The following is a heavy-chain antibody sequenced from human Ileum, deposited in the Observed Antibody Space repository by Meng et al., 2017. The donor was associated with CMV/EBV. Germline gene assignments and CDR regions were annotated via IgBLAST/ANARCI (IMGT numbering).Heavy chain of an antibody. Sequence: GHLQSSEAGLLKLSGTLALTSAVYGGSFSGDNWSWIRQPQGKGLVWIGEINHSRSTNYTPSLKSRVTISVDTSKNQFSLKLSSVTAADTAVYYCARGRGNDYGDPERWFDPWGQGTLVTVSS. CDR1: GGSFSGDN. D-gene: IGHD4-17*01. J-gene: IGHJ5*02. CDR3: ARGRGNDYGDPERWFDP. V-gene: IGHV4-34*01. CDR2: INHSRST.